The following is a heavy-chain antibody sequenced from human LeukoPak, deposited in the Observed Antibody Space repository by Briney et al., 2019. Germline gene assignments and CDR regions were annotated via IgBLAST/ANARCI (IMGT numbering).Heavy chain of an antibody. Sequence: SQTLSLTCALSGDSVSSNSAAWNWIRQSPSRGLEWLGRTYYRSKWYNDYAVSVKSRITINPDTSQNQFSLQLNSVTPEHTAVYYCAREEVQLERRRNWFDPWGQGTLVTVSS. D-gene: IGHD1-1*01. CDR1: GDSVSSNSAA. CDR3: AREEVQLERRRNWFDP. J-gene: IGHJ5*02. V-gene: IGHV6-1*01. CDR2: TYYRSKWYN.